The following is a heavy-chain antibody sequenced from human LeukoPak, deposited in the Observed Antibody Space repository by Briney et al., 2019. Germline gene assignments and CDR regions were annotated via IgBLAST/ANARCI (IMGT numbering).Heavy chain of an antibody. CDR2: IYHSGST. CDR1: GFTFSSYG. Sequence: LRLSCAASGFTFSSYGMHWIRQPPGKGLEWIGYIYHSGSTYYNPSLKSRVTISVDRSKNQFSLKLSSVTAADTAVYYCARDSGDYYMDVWGKGTTVTVSS. J-gene: IGHJ6*03. CDR3: ARDSGDYYMDV. V-gene: IGHV4-30-2*01.